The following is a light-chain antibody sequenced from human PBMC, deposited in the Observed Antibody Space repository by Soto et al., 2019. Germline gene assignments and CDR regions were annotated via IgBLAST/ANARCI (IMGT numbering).Light chain of an antibody. Sequence: QSALTQPPSASGSPGQSVIIFCTGTSSDVGGYNFVSWFQQHPGKAPKLMIYEVTKRPSGVPDRFSGSKSGNTASLTVSGLQAEDEADYYCISYAAGNNYVVFGGGTKLTVL. J-gene: IGLJ2*01. CDR2: EVT. V-gene: IGLV2-8*01. CDR3: ISYAAGNNYVV. CDR1: SSDVGGYNF.